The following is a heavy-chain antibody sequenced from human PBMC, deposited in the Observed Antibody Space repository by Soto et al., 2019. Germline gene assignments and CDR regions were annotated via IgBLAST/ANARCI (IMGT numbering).Heavy chain of an antibody. V-gene: IGHV3-23*01. D-gene: IGHD3-3*01. J-gene: IGHJ6*02. CDR3: AKDRYYDFWSGSNSYYYYGMDV. Sequence: GGSLRLSCAASGFTFSSYAMSWVRQAPGKGLEWVSAISGSGGSTYYADSVKGRFTISRDNSKNTLYLQMNSLRAEDTAVYYCAKDRYYDFWSGSNSYYYYGMDVWGQGTTVTVSS. CDR2: ISGSGGST. CDR1: GFTFSSYA.